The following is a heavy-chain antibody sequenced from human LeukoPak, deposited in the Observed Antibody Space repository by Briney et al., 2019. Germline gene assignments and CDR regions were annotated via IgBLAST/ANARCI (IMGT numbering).Heavy chain of an antibody. CDR1: GGSISSYY. Sequence: SETLSLTCTVSGGSISSYYWSWIRQPPGKGLEWIGYIYYSGSTNYNPSLKSRVTISVDTSKNQFSLKLSSVTAADTAVYYCARAHTTVTSYWFDPWGQGTLVTVSS. J-gene: IGHJ5*02. CDR2: IYYSGST. CDR3: ARAHTTVTSYWFDP. D-gene: IGHD4-17*01. V-gene: IGHV4-59*01.